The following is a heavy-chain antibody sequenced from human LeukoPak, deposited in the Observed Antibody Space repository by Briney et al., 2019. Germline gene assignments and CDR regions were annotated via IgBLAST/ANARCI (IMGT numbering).Heavy chain of an antibody. CDR3: ARWNGDYDPLPFDY. V-gene: IGHV4-59*01. CDR2: IYYSGST. Sequence: SETLSLTCTVSGGSINSYYWSWIRQPPGKGLEWIGYIYYSGSTNYNPSLKSRVTISVDTSKNQFSLKLSSVTAADTAVYYCARWNGDYDPLPFDYWGEATLVTVSS. CDR1: GGSINSYY. J-gene: IGHJ4*02. D-gene: IGHD4-17*01.